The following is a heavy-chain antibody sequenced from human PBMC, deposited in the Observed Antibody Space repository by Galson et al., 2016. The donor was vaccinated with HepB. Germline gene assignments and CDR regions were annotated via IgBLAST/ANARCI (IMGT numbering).Heavy chain of an antibody. V-gene: IGHV3-72*01. CDR3: ARAAGGFDL. D-gene: IGHD1-14*01. CDR2: SRNKANGFIT. J-gene: IGHJ2*01. Sequence: SLRLSCAASGFTLSDSYVAWVRQAPGKGLEWVARSRNKANGFITDYAASVKGRFTLSRDDSQNSVYLQMNSLKTEDTAMYYCARAAGGFDLWGRGTLVTVSS. CDR1: GFTLSDSY.